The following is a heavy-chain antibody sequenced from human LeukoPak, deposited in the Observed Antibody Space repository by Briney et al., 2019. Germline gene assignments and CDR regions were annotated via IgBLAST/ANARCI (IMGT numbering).Heavy chain of an antibody. J-gene: IGHJ4*02. V-gene: IGHV3-33*01. CDR2: IWFDGSNK. D-gene: IGHD1-26*01. Sequence: GGSLRLSCAASGFSFSTYGMHWVRQAPGKGLDWVAVIWFDGSNKYYADSVKGRFTISRNNSRDTLYLQMNSLRAEDTAVYYCARAVGPFDYWGQGTLVTVSS. CDR1: GFSFSTYG. CDR3: ARAVGPFDY.